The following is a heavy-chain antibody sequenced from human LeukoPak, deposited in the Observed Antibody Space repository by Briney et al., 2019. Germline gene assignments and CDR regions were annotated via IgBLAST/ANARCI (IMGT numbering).Heavy chain of an antibody. CDR1: GGTFSSYA. CDR2: IIPIFGTA. V-gene: IGHV1-69*05. D-gene: IGHD4-17*01. J-gene: IGHJ3*02. Sequence: ASVKVSCKASGGTFSSYAISWVRQAPGQGLEWMGGIIPIFGTANYAQKFQGRVTITTDESTSTAYMELSSLRSEDAAVYYCARGMLATVSPDAFDIWGQGTMVTVSS. CDR3: ARGMLATVSPDAFDI.